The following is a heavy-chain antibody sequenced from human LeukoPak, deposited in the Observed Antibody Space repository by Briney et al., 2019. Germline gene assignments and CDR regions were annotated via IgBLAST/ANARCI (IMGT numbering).Heavy chain of an antibody. V-gene: IGHV3-74*01. Sequence: PGGSLRLSCAASGFTFSSYWMHWVRQAPGKGLVWVSRINSDGSSTSYADSVRGRFTISRDNAKNTLYLQMNSLRAEDTAVYYCARDTPKSGWFDPWGQGTLVTVSS. J-gene: IGHJ5*02. CDR3: ARDTPKSGWFDP. D-gene: IGHD3-3*01. CDR2: INSDGSST. CDR1: GFTFSSYW.